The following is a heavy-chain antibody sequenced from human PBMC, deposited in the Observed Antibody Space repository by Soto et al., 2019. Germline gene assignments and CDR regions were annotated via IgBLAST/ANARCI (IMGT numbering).Heavy chain of an antibody. V-gene: IGHV1-3*01. CDR3: ARDGVAAGNINFDY. J-gene: IGHJ4*01. CDR1: GYMFTKSA. D-gene: IGHD6-19*01. CDR2: ISGDSGNT. Sequence: QVHLVQSGAEVKKPGASVKVSCKASGYMFTKSAMHWVRQAPGQRLEWMGWISGDSGNTKYSPKLQDRVTITRDTSASTAYMELSSLRSGDTALYYCARDGVAAGNINFDYWGQGTLVTVSS.